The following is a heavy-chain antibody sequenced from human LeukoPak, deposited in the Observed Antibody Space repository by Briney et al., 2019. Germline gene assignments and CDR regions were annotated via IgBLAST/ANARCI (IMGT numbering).Heavy chain of an antibody. CDR3: ARGLIGYCSGGSCYPTYYYYYMDV. Sequence: ASVKVSCKASGYTFTSYDINWVRQATGQGLEWMGWMNPNSGNTGYAQKFQGRVTITRNTSISTAYMELSSLRSEDTAVYYCARGLIGYCSGGSCYPTYYYYYMDVWGKGTTVTVSS. CDR1: GYTFTSYD. V-gene: IGHV1-8*03. J-gene: IGHJ6*03. CDR2: MNPNSGNT. D-gene: IGHD2-15*01.